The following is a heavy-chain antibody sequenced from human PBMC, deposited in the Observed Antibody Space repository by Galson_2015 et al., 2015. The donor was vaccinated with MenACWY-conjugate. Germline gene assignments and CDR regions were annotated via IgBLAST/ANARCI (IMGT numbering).Heavy chain of an antibody. CDR2: IVVGSGNT. Sequence: SCKASGFTFTSSAMQWVRQARGQRLEWIGWIVVGSGNTNYAQKFQERVTITRDMSISTAYMELSSLRSEDTAVYYCAAGYDILTGYYNYYGMDVWGQGTTVTVSS. V-gene: IGHV1-58*02. CDR1: GFTFTSSA. D-gene: IGHD3-9*01. CDR3: AAGYDILTGYYNYYGMDV. J-gene: IGHJ6*02.